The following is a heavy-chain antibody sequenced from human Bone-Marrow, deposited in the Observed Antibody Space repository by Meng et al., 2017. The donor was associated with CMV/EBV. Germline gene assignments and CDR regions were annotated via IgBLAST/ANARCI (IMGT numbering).Heavy chain of an antibody. Sequence: GGSLRLSCAASGFTFSSYWMSWVRQAPGKGLEWVANIKQDGSEKYYVDSVKGRFTISRDNAKNSLYLQMNSLRAEDTAVYYCARDAGYCSSTNCLQPFDYWGQGTLVTVSS. CDR1: GFTFSSYW. V-gene: IGHV3-7*01. J-gene: IGHJ4*02. CDR2: IKQDGSEK. CDR3: ARDAGYCSSTNCLQPFDY. D-gene: IGHD2-2*01.